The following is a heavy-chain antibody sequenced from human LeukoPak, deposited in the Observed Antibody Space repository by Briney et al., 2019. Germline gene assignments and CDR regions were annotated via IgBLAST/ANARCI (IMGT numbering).Heavy chain of an antibody. D-gene: IGHD4-17*01. Sequence: GSLRLSCAASGFTFNNYSMNWVRQAPGKGLEWIGYIYYSGSTNYNPSLKSRVTISVDTSNNQFSLKLSSVTAADTAVYYCARGLREAQYGYWGQGTLVTVSS. CDR3: ARGLREAQYGY. CDR1: GFTFNNYS. V-gene: IGHV4-59*01. CDR2: IYYSGST. J-gene: IGHJ4*02.